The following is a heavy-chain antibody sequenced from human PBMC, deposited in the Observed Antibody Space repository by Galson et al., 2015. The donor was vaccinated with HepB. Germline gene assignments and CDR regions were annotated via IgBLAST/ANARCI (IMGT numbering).Heavy chain of an antibody. V-gene: IGHV3-23*01. CDR1: GFTFSSYA. CDR2: ISGSGGSI. Sequence: SLRLSCAASGFTFSSYAMSWVRQAPGKGLEWVSAISGSGGSIYYADSVKGRFTISRDNSKNTLYLQMNSLRAEDTAVYYCAHPRGNYENGGCRPSLFDYWGQGTLVTVSS. CDR3: AHPRGNYENGGCRPSLFDY. D-gene: IGHD3-22*01. J-gene: IGHJ4*02.